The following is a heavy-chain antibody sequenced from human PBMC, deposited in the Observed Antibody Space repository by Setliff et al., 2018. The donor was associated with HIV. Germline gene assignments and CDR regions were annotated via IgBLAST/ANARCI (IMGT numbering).Heavy chain of an antibody. Sequence: ASVKVSCKASGGTFSSYAMNWVRQAPGQGLEWMGWINTNTGNPTYAQGFTGRFVFSLDTSVSTAYLQISSLKAEDTAVYYCAREGASVTPETNAFDIWGQGTMVTVSS. CDR3: AREGASVTPETNAFDI. CDR2: INTNTGNP. J-gene: IGHJ3*02. V-gene: IGHV7-4-1*02. CDR1: GGTFSSYA. D-gene: IGHD4-17*01.